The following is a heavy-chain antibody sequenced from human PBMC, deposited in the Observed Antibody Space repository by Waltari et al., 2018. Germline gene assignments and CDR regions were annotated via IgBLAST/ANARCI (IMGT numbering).Heavy chain of an antibody. J-gene: IGHJ6*03. V-gene: IGHV1-24*01. CDR3: ATDYNSGYESGRYYMDV. Sequence: QVQLVQSGAEVKKPGASVKVSCKVSGYTLTELSMHWVRQAPGKGLEWMGGVDPEDGETIYAQKFQGRVNMTEDTSTDTAYMELSSLRSEDTAVYYCATDYNSGYESGRYYMDVWGKGTTVTVSS. CDR2: VDPEDGET. CDR1: GYTLTELS. D-gene: IGHD5-12*01.